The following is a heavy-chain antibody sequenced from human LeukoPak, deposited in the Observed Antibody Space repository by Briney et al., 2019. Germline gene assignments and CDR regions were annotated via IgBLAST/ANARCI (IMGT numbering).Heavy chain of an antibody. CDR3: AKDRMIWFGREGAFDI. CDR1: GFTFSSYE. V-gene: IGHV3-48*03. Sequence: PGGSLRLSCAASGFTFSSYEMNWVRQAPGKGLEWVSYISSSGSTIYYADSVKGRFTISRDNSKNTLYLQMNSLRAEDTAVYYCAKDRMIWFGREGAFDIWGQGTMVTVSS. D-gene: IGHD3-10*01. CDR2: ISSSGSTI. J-gene: IGHJ3*02.